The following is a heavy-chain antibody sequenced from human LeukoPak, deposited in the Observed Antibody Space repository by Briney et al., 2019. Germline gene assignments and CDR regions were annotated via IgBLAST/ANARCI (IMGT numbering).Heavy chain of an antibody. J-gene: IGHJ4*02. D-gene: IGHD2-21*02. CDR1: GFTLTDNW. V-gene: IGHV3-7*01. CDR2: IKQDGSVK. Sequence: EGSLRLSCEASGFTLTDNWMSWVRQAPGKGLEWLANIKQDGSVKYYVDSVKGRFTISRDNAKNSLFLQMNSLRAEDTAVYYCARDVGWDSSLVTTTRSDYWGQGTLVTVPS. CDR3: ARDVGWDSSLVTTTRSDY.